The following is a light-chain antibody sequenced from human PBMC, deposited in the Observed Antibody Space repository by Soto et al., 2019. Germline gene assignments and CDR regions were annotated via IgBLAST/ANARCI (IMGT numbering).Light chain of an antibody. CDR1: QPITNY. J-gene: IGKJ1*01. CDR3: QRTYSTLTWT. V-gene: IGKV1-39*01. Sequence: DIQVTQSPSSLSASVGDRVSFTCRASQPITNYLNWYQRKPGKAPKLLIYGASFLQSGVPSRFSGSGFGTDFTLTISSLQPEDFATYYCQRTYSTLTWTFGQGTKVEV. CDR2: GAS.